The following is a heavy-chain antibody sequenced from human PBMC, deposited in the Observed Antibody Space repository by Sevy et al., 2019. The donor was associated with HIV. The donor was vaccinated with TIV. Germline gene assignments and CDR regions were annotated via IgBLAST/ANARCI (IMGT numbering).Heavy chain of an antibody. Sequence: ASVKVSCKDSGGTFSIYAISWVRQAPGQGLEWMGGIIPIFGTENYAQKFQGRVTITADESTSTAYMELSSLRSEDTAVYYCARVPMVQGGLASYYYYDGTDVWGQGTTVTVSS. D-gene: IGHD3-10*01. CDR1: GGTFSIYA. J-gene: IGHJ6*01. CDR2: IIPIFGTE. V-gene: IGHV1-69*13. CDR3: ARVPMVQGGLASYYYYDGTDV.